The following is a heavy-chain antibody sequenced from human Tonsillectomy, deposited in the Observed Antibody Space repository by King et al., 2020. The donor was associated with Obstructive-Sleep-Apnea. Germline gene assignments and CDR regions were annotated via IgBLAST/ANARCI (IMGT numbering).Heavy chain of an antibody. CDR1: GYTFTSHG. CDR2: ISATSQNT. CDR3: ARDRSDTGSYYGFDP. J-gene: IGHJ5*02. D-gene: IGHD1-26*01. Sequence: VQLVESGPEVKMPGASVKVSCTASGYTFTSHGINWVRQAPGQGLQWMGLISATSQNTNYAQNFRGRVTMTTDTSTSTAYMELRSLRSDDTAVYYCARDRSDTGSYYGFDPWGQGTLVTVSS. V-gene: IGHV1-18*01.